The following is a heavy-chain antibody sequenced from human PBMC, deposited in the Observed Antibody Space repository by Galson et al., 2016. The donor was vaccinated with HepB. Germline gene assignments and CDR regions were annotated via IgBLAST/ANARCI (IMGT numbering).Heavy chain of an antibody. D-gene: IGHD3-22*01. Sequence: SVKVSCKASGYSFNDYGITWVRQAPGQGLEWMGWISAYNGNKNYAQKFQGRVTLTTDTSPSTAYMELRRLRSADTAVHFFAREMVRAVYYYDSSGYPDSASWLDPWGQGTLVIVSS. CDR1: GYSFNDYG. CDR2: ISAYNGNK. V-gene: IGHV1-18*01. J-gene: IGHJ5*02. CDR3: AREMVRAVYYYDSSGYPDSASWLDP.